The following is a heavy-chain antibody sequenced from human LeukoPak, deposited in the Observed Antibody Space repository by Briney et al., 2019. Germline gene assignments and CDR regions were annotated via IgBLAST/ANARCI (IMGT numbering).Heavy chain of an antibody. CDR1: GFTVSTNY. V-gene: IGHV3-48*02. CDR2: ISSSSSSI. Sequence: GGSLRLSCAASGFTVSTNYMSWVRQAPGKGLEWVSYISSSSSSIYYADSVKGRFTISRDNAKNSLYLQMNSLRDEDTAVYYCARQAIWGQGTMVTVSS. J-gene: IGHJ3*02. CDR3: ARQAI.